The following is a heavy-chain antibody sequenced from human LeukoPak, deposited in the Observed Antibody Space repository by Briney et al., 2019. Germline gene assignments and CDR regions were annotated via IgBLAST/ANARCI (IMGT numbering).Heavy chain of an antibody. V-gene: IGHV1-2*06. Sequence: AASVKVSCKASGGTFSSYAINWVRQAPGQGLEWMGRINPNSGGTNYAQKFQGRVTMTRDTSISTAYMELSRLRSDDTAVYYCARAAYTLGGGYYPDDYWGQGTLVTVSS. CDR1: GGTFSSYA. J-gene: IGHJ4*02. CDR2: INPNSGGT. D-gene: IGHD3-22*01. CDR3: ARAAYTLGGGYYPDDY.